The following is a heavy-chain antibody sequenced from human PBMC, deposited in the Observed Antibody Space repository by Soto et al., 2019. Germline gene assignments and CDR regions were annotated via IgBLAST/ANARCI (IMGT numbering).Heavy chain of an antibody. D-gene: IGHD3-3*01. J-gene: IGHJ3*02. Sequence: GGSLRLSCAASGFTFSSYWMSWVRQAPGKGLEWVANIKQDGSEKYYVDSVKGRFTISRDNAKNSLYLQMNSLRAEDTAVYYCARTPIRYDIWKGPMPDAFDIWGQGTMVTVSS. V-gene: IGHV3-7*01. CDR3: ARTPIRYDIWKGPMPDAFDI. CDR2: IKQDGSEK. CDR1: GFTFSSYW.